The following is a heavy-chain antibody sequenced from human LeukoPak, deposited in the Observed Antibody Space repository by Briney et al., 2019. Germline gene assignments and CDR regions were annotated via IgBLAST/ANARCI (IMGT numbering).Heavy chain of an antibody. CDR2: IYTSGST. J-gene: IGHJ3*02. CDR1: GGSISSYY. D-gene: IGHD6-19*01. V-gene: IGHV4-4*07. CDR3: ARIEQWLVEGAFDI. Sequence: PSETLSLTCTVSGGSISSYYWSWIRQPAGKGLEWIGRIYTSGSTNYNPSLKSRVTMSVGTSKNQFSLKLSSVTAADTAVYYCARIEQWLVEGAFDIWGQGTMVTVSS.